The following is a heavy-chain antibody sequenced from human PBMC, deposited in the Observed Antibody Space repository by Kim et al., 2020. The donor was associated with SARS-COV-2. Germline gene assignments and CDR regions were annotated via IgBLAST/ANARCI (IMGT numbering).Heavy chain of an antibody. CDR3: AGGGDGSYPFYYGMDV. CDR1: GHTFTSYY. D-gene: IGHD1-26*01. Sequence: ASVKVSCKASGHTFTSYYLHWVRQAPGQGLEWMGIINPTGGTPTYAQKFQGRVTMTRDTSTSTVYMELSSLRFDDTAVYYCAGGGDGSYPFYYGMDVWGQGTTVTVSS. CDR2: INPTGGTP. J-gene: IGHJ6*02. V-gene: IGHV1-46*01.